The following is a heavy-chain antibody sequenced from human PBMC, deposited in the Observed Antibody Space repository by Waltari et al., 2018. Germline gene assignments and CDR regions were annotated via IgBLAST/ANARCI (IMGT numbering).Heavy chain of an antibody. D-gene: IGHD5-12*01. CDR2: INAGNGNT. CDR1: GYTFTSYA. Sequence: QVQLVQSGAEVKKPGASVKVSCKASGYTFTSYAMHWVRQAPGQRLEWMGWINAGNGNTKYSQKFQGRVTITRDTSASTAYMELSSLRSEDTAVYYCARDPGHTINLDYWGQGTLVTVSS. J-gene: IGHJ4*02. V-gene: IGHV1-3*01. CDR3: ARDPGHTINLDY.